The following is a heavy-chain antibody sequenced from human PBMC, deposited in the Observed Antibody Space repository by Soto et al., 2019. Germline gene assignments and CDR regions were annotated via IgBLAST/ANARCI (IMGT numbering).Heavy chain of an antibody. CDR2: INPSGGST. D-gene: IGHD2-15*01. CDR3: AREKEGVCSGGSCYYFDY. J-gene: IGHJ4*02. Sequence: EASVKVSCKASGYTFTSYYMHWVRQAPGQGLEWMGIINPSGGSTSYAQKFQGRVTMTRDTSTSTVYMELSSLRSEDTAVYYCAREKEGVCSGGSCYYFDYWGQGTLVTVSS. V-gene: IGHV1-46*03. CDR1: GYTFTSYY.